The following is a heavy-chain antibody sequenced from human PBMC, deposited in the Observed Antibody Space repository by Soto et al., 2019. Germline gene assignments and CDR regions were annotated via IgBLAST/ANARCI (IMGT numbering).Heavy chain of an antibody. J-gene: IGHJ5*02. CDR2: INHSGST. D-gene: IGHD2-2*01. V-gene: IGHV4-34*01. CDR3: ARHYCSSTSCYSSSLRGSSYGYHWFDP. CDR1: GGSFSGYY. Sequence: SETLSLTCAVYGGSFSGYYWSWIRQPPGKGLEWIGEINHSGSTNYNPSLKSRVTISVDTSKNQFSLKLSSVTAADTAVYYCARHYCSSTSCYSSSLRGSSYGYHWFDPWGQGTLVTVSS.